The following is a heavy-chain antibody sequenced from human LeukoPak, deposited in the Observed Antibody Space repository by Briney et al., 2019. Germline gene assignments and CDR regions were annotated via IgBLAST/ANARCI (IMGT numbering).Heavy chain of an antibody. J-gene: IGHJ3*02. D-gene: IGHD3-3*01. CDR2: INHSGST. Sequence: SETLSLTCTVSGYSISSGYYWSWIRQPPGKGLEWIGEINHSGSTNYNPSLKSRVTISVDTSKNQFSLKLSSVTAADTAVYYCARGHRFLEWLLAHSAFDIWGQGTMVTVSS. V-gene: IGHV4-38-2*02. CDR3: ARGHRFLEWLLAHSAFDI. CDR1: GYSISSGYY.